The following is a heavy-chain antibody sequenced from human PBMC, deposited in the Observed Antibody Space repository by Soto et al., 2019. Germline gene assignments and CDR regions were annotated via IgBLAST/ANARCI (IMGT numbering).Heavy chain of an antibody. J-gene: IGHJ6*03. CDR1: GYTFTSYD. Sequence: ASVKVSCKASGYTFTSYDINWVRQATGEGLEWMGWMNPNSGNTGYAQKFQGRVTMTRNTSISTAYMELSSLRSEDTAVYYCARGNIVRGVIITYYYYYYMDVWGKGTTVTVSS. V-gene: IGHV1-8*01. CDR3: ARGNIVRGVIITYYYYYYMDV. D-gene: IGHD3-10*01. CDR2: MNPNSGNT.